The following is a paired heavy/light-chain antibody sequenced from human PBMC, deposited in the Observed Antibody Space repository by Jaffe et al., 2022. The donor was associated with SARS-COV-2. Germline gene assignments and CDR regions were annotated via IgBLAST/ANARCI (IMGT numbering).Light chain of an antibody. Sequence: AIQVTQSPSSLSASVGDRVSITCRASQDIRNELSWYQQRPGKAPKLLVYAASTLQSGVPSRFSGSGSGRYFTLTISNLQPEDSATYLCLQDYDKPFTFGQGTKLEIK. V-gene: IGKV1-6*01. J-gene: IGKJ2*01. CDR1: QDIRNE. CDR3: LQDYDKPFT. CDR2: AAS.
Heavy chain of an antibody. CDR2: ISHGGRI. Sequence: QVQLQESGPGLVKPSGTLSLTCTVSGGSFSNHLWNWVRQSPGKGLEWIGYISHGGRIEYNSSLKSRVTISLVASLSQFSLRLSSVTAADTAVYYCARDVIGLTGMEVALDIWGQGKMVTVS. D-gene: IGHD2-15*01. CDR3: ARDVIGLTGMEVALDI. J-gene: IGHJ3*02. V-gene: IGHV4-59*11. CDR1: GGSFSNHL.